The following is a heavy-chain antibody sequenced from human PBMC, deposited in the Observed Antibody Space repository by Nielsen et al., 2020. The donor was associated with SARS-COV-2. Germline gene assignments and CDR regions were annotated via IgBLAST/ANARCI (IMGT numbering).Heavy chain of an antibody. Sequence: SLKISCAASGFTFDDYAMHWVRQAPGKGLEWVSGISWNSGAIGYADSVKGRFTISRDNAKNSLYLQMSSLRPEDTALYYCAKDRDYYGSGSLDVWGQGTTVTVS. D-gene: IGHD3-10*01. CDR3: AKDRDYYGSGSLDV. CDR1: GFTFDDYA. V-gene: IGHV3-9*01. J-gene: IGHJ6*02. CDR2: ISWNSGAI.